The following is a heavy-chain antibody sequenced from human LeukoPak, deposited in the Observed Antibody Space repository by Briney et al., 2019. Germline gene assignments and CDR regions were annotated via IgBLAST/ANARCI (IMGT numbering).Heavy chain of an antibody. Sequence: ASVKVSCEASGYTFTCYYMHWVRQAPGQGREWMGRINPNSGGTNYAQKFQGRVTMTRDTSISTAYMELSRLRSDDTAVYYCAREPGGSSWYYFDYWGQGTLVTVSS. D-gene: IGHD6-13*01. V-gene: IGHV1-2*06. CDR2: INPNSGGT. J-gene: IGHJ4*02. CDR3: AREPGGSSWYYFDY. CDR1: GYTFTCYY.